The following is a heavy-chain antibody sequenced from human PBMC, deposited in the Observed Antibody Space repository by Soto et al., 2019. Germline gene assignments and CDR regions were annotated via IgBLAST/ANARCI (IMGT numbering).Heavy chain of an antibody. CDR3: ARDRYSYGPSHHYYYGMDV. Sequence: GGSLRLSCAASGFTVSSNYMSWVRQAPGKGLEWVSVIYSGGSTYYADSVKGRFTISRDNSKNTLYLQMNSLRAEDTAVYYCARDRYSYGPSHHYYYGMDVWGQGTTVTCSS. J-gene: IGHJ6*02. CDR2: IYSGGST. V-gene: IGHV3-66*01. CDR1: GFTVSSNY. D-gene: IGHD5-18*01.